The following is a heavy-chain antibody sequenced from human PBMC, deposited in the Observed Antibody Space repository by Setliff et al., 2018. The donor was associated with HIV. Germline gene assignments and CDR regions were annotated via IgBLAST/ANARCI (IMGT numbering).Heavy chain of an antibody. Sequence: ASVKVSCKISGYTLAELSIHWVRQAPGKGLEWMGGFDPKDGETIYAQKLQGRVTMTEGTSTDIAYMDLSSLRSEDTAVYYCARETYYGSGSYLPTEYYYYYMDVWGKGTTVTVSS. CDR2: FDPKDGET. CDR3: ARETYYGSGSYLPTEYYYYYMDV. D-gene: IGHD3-10*01. CDR1: GYTLAELS. V-gene: IGHV1-24*01. J-gene: IGHJ6*03.